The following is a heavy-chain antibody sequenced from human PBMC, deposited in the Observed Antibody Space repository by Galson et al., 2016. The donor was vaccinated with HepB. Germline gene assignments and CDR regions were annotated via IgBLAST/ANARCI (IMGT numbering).Heavy chain of an antibody. Sequence: SLRLSCAASGFPFSSYDMHWVRQSTGNGLEWVSGIGTAGDTFYAGSVKGRFNISRENAENSLYLQMNSLRVGDTAVYYCARGGLGYCTGGCCTPCHPWGQGTLVTVSS. V-gene: IGHV3-13*01. CDR3: ARGGLGYCTGGCCTPCHP. J-gene: IGHJ5*02. D-gene: IGHD2-8*02. CDR2: IGTAGDT. CDR1: GFPFSSYD.